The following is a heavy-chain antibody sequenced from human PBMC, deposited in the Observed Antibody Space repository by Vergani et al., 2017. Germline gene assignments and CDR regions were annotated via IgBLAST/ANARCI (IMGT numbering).Heavy chain of an antibody. CDR1: GGSISSYY. CDR2: IYTSGST. Sequence: QVHLQESGPGLVKPSETLSLTCTVSGGSISSYYWSWIRQPAGKGLEWIGRIYTSGSTNYNPSLKSRVTMSVDTSKNQFSLKLSSVTAADTAVYYCARSYCSSTSCRSPDYYYYMDVWGKGTTVTVSS. J-gene: IGHJ6*03. V-gene: IGHV4-4*07. D-gene: IGHD2-2*01. CDR3: ARSYCSSTSCRSPDYYYYMDV.